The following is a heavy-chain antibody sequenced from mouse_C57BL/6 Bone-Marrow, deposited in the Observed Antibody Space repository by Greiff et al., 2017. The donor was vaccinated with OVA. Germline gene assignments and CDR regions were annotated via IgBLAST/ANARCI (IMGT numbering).Heavy chain of an antibody. V-gene: IGHV1-47*01. CDR3: ARRGYYGSSYGCFDV. Sequence: QVQLQQSGAELVKPGASVKMSCKASGYTFTTYPLEWMKQNHGKSLEWIGNFHPYNDDTKYNEKFKGKATLTVEKSSSTVYMELSLLTSDDSAVYYCARRGYYGSSYGCFDVGGTGTTVTVSS. CDR1: GYTFTTYP. CDR2: FHPYNDDT. J-gene: IGHJ1*03. D-gene: IGHD1-1*01.